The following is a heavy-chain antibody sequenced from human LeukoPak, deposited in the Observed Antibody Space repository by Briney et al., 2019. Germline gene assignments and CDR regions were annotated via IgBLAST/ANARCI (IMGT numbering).Heavy chain of an antibody. CDR3: ARGGSYYDILTGYYKGGIYYFDY. D-gene: IGHD3-9*01. CDR1: GGSISSSNW. CDR2: IYHSGST. J-gene: IGHJ4*02. V-gene: IGHV4-4*02. Sequence: SETLSLTCAVSGGSISSSNWWSWVRQPPGKGLEWIGEIYHSGSTNYNPSLKSRVTISVDKSKNQFSLKLSSVTAADTAVYYCARGGSYYDILTGYYKGGIYYFDYWGQGTLVTVSS.